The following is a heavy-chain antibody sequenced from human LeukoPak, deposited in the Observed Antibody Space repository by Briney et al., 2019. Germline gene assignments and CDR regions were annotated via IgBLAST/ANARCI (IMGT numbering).Heavy chain of an antibody. CDR3: AKARIAVAGPYWYFDL. J-gene: IGHJ2*01. Sequence: GGSLRLSCAASGFTFDDYAMHWVRQAPGKGLEWVSGISWNSGSIGYADSVKGRFTISRDNAKNSLYLQMNSLRAEDTALYYCAKARIAVAGPYWYFDLWGRGTLVTVSS. D-gene: IGHD6-19*01. CDR2: ISWNSGSI. V-gene: IGHV3-9*01. CDR1: GFTFDDYA.